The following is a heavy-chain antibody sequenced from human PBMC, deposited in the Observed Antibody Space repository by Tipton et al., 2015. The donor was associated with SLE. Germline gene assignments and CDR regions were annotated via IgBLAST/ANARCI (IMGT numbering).Heavy chain of an antibody. J-gene: IGHJ4*02. CDR1: GFTFSIYG. Sequence: SLRLSCAASGFTFSIYGMHWVRQAPGKGLEWVAVIWYDGSNKYYADSVKGRFTISRDNSKNTLYLQMNSLRAEDTAVYHCASQLGLYYFDYWGQGTLVTVSS. CDR2: IWYDGSNK. CDR3: ASQLGLYYFDY. D-gene: IGHD1-1*01. V-gene: IGHV3-33*01.